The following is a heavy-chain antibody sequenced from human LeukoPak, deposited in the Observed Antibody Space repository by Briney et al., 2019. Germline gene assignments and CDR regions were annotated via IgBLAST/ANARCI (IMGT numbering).Heavy chain of an antibody. D-gene: IGHD1-1*01. J-gene: IGHJ4*02. CDR1: GYTFTGYY. V-gene: IGHV1-2*02. Sequence: GASVKVSCKASGYTFTGYYMHWVRQAPGQGLEWMGWINPNSGGTNHAQKFQGRVTMTRDMSTSTVYMELSSLRSEDTAVYYCARGNGRNYFDYWGQGTLVTVSS. CDR3: ARGNGRNYFDY. CDR2: INPNSGGT.